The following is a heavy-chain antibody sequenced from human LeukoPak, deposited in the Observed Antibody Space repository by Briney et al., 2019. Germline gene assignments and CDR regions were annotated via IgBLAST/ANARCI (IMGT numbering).Heavy chain of an antibody. J-gene: IGHJ4*02. Sequence: PSETLSLTCTVSGDSITSSYWSWIRQPPGKGLEWIGYIYYSGSTNYNPSLKSRVTISVDTSKKQFSLKLSSVTAADTAVYYCAKGYCGGGRCYAYNFDSWGQGTLVTVSS. CDR2: IYYSGST. D-gene: IGHD2-15*01. CDR1: GDSITSSY. CDR3: AKGYCGGGRCYAYNFDS. V-gene: IGHV4-59*01.